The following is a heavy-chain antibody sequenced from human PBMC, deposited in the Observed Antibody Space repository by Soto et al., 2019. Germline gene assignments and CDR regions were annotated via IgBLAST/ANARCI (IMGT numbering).Heavy chain of an antibody. J-gene: IGHJ4*02. D-gene: IGHD3-16*02. V-gene: IGHV1-3*01. CDR3: ARGFYDYVWGSYRSRGLDY. CDR2: INAGNGNT. Sequence: QVQLVQSGAEVKKPGASVKVSCKASGYTFTSYAMHWVRQAPGQRLEWMGWINAGNGNTKYSQKFQGRVTITRDTSASTAYMELSSLRSEDTAVYYCARGFYDYVWGSYRSRGLDYWGQGTLVTVSS. CDR1: GYTFTSYA.